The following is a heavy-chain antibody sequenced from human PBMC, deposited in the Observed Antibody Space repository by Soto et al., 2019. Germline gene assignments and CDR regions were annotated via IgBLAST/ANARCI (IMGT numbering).Heavy chain of an antibody. D-gene: IGHD6-13*01. Sequence: GGSLRLSCAASGFTLSSYWMTWVRQAPGKGLEWVANIKQDGSEKHYVDSVKGRFTISRDNAKNSLYLQMNGLRAEDSAVYYCARVSMAAADYWGLGTLVTVSS. V-gene: IGHV3-7*04. CDR2: IKQDGSEK. CDR3: ARVSMAAADY. J-gene: IGHJ4*02. CDR1: GFTLSSYW.